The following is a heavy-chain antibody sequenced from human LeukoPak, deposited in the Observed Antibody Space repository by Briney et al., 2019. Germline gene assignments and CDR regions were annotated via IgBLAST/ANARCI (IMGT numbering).Heavy chain of an antibody. J-gene: IGHJ6*03. CDR1: GGSISSSSYY. CDR2: IYYSGST. D-gene: IGHD3-9*01. V-gene: IGHV4-39*01. CDR3: ARRGRYYDILTGYYPTVWYYYYMDV. Sequence: PSETLSLTCTVSGGSISSSSYYWGWIRQPPGKGLEWIGRIYYSGSTYYNPSLKSRVTISVDTSKNQFSLKLSSVTAADTAVYYCARRGRYYDILTGYYPTVWYYYYMDVWGKGTTVTISS.